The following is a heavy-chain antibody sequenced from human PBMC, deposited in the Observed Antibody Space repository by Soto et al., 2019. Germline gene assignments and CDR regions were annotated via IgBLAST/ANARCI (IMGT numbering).Heavy chain of an antibody. D-gene: IGHD6-19*01. CDR3: GRVKIPGYSSGWYGTFDY. CDR2: IYYSGST. V-gene: IGHV4-59*01. Sequence: LSLTCTVSVGSISSYYWSWIRQPPGKGLEWVGDIYYSGSTNYNPSLKSRVTISLDTSNNQFSLKLTSATAADPASYCYGRVKIPGYSSGWYGTFDYWGQGTLVTVSS. J-gene: IGHJ4*02. CDR1: VGSISSYY.